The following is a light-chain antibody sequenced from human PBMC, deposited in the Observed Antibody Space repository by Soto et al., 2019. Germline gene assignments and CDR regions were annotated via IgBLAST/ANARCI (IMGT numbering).Light chain of an antibody. CDR2: DVT. V-gene: IGLV2-8*01. CDR1: SSDVGGYNF. CDR3: ASYAGSGNWV. J-gene: IGLJ3*02. Sequence: QSALTQPPSASGSPGQSVTISCTGTSSDVGGYNFVSWLQQHPGKAPKLMIYDVTKWPSGVPDRFSGSKSGNAASLTVSGLQAEDEADYYCASYAGSGNWVFGGGTKLTVL.